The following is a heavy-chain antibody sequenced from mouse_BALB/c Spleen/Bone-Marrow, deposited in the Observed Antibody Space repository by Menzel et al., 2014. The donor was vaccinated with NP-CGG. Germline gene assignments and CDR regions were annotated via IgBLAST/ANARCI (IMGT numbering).Heavy chain of an antibody. CDR2: INPSNGGT. D-gene: IGHD6-2*01. V-gene: IGHV1-53*01. CDR3: TREGESRFAY. J-gene: IGHJ3*01. CDR1: GYSFTSYY. Sequence: VQLQQSGPELVKPGASVKLSCKASGYSFTSYYMYWVKQRPGQGLEWIGVINPSNGGTNFNEKFKSKATLTVDKSSSTAYMQLSILTAEDSAVYKCTREGESRFAYWGQGTLGTVSA.